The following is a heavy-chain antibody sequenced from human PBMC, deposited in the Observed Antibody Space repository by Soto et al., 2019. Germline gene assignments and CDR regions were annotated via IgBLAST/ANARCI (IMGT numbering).Heavy chain of an antibody. J-gene: IGHJ4*02. CDR2: IYSSGTT. CDR3: ARLYCSGGSCYYGYDI. D-gene: IGHD2-15*01. CDR1: GFTVSNNY. Sequence: EVQLVESGGGLIQPGGYLRLSCAASGFTVSNNYMSWVRQAPGKGLEWVSFIYSSGTTYYADSVKGRFTISRDNSKNTLYLQMSSLRIEDTAVYYCARLYCSGGSCYYGYDIWGQGTLVTVSS. V-gene: IGHV3-53*01.